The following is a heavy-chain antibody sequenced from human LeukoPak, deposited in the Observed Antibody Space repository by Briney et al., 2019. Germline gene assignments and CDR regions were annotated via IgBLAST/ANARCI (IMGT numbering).Heavy chain of an antibody. Sequence: GASVKVSCKVSGYTLTELSMHWVRQAPGKGLEWMGGFDPEDGETIYAQKFQGRVTMTRDTSTSTVYMELSSLRSEDTAVYYCAREIGMGAFDYYYYGMDVWGQGTTVTVSS. CDR3: AREIGMGAFDYYYYGMDV. CDR2: FDPEDGET. J-gene: IGHJ6*02. CDR1: GYTLTELS. V-gene: IGHV1-24*01. D-gene: IGHD3-16*01.